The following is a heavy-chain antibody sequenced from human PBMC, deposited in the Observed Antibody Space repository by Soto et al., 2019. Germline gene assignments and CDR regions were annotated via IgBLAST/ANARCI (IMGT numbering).Heavy chain of an antibody. CDR2: ISGSGGST. CDR1: GFTFSSYA. J-gene: IGHJ6*02. V-gene: IGHV3-23*01. Sequence: GGSLRLSCAASGFTFSSYAMSWVRQAPGKGLEWVSAISGSGGSTYYADSVKGRFTISRDNSKNTLYLQMNSLRAEDRAVYYCAIYADDPDYYYGMDVWGQGTTVTVSS. D-gene: IGHD3-3*01. CDR3: AIYADDPDYYYGMDV.